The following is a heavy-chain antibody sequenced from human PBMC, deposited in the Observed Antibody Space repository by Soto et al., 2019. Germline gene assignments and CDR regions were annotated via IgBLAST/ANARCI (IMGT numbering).Heavy chain of an antibody. J-gene: IGHJ4*02. D-gene: IGHD2-8*01. V-gene: IGHV1-18*01. CDR2: ISAYNGNT. CDR1: GYTFTSYG. CDR3: ARAHSTFVLMVYATY. Sequence: ASVKVSCKASGYTFTSYGISWVRQAPGQGLEWMGWISAYNGNTNYAQKLQGRVTMTTDTSTSTAYMELRSLRSDDTAVYYCARAHSTFVLMVYATYWGQGTMVTVYS.